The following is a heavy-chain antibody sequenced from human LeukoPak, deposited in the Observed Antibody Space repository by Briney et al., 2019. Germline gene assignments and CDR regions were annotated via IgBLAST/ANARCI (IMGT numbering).Heavy chain of an antibody. CDR1: GFTFSSHG. D-gene: IGHD3-9*01. Sequence: GGSLRLSCAASGFTFSSHGMHWVRQAPGKGLEWVAFIRYDGSNKYYADSVKGRFTISRDNSKDTLYLQMNSLRAEDTAVYYCAKGNITIGYFDYWGQGTLVTVSS. CDR2: IRYDGSNK. CDR3: AKGNITIGYFDY. V-gene: IGHV3-30*02. J-gene: IGHJ4*03.